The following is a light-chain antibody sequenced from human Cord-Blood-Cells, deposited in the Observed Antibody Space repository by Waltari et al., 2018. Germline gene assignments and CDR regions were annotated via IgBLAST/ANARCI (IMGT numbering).Light chain of an antibody. CDR2: AAS. CDR1: QGIGNY. J-gene: IGKJ1*01. V-gene: IGKV1-27*01. Sequence: DIQMTQSPSSLSASVGDRVTITCRASQGIGNYLAWYQQKPGKVPTLLIYAASTLPSGVPPRFSGSGSGTDFTLTISSLQPEDVATYYCQKYNSAPWTFGQGTKGEIK. CDR3: QKYNSAPWT.